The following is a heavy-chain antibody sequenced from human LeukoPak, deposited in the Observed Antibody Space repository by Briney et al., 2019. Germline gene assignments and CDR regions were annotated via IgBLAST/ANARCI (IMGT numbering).Heavy chain of an antibody. J-gene: IGHJ4*02. V-gene: IGHV3-21*01. Sequence: GGSLRLPCAASGFTFNTYSMNWVRQAPGKGLEWVSSISTSTSYIYYADSVKGRFTISRDNAENSLYLQMNSLRAEDTAVYYCARGLLAGVFDYWGQGTLVTVSS. CDR3: ARGLLAGVFDY. D-gene: IGHD3-22*01. CDR2: ISTSTSYI. CDR1: GFTFNTYS.